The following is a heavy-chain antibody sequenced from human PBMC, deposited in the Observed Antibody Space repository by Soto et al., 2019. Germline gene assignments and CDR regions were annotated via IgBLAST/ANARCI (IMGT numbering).Heavy chain of an antibody. Sequence: GESLKISCKGSGYSFANYWIAWVRHMPEKGLEWMGIIYPGDSDTRYSPSFQGHVTISADKSISTTYLQWSSLKASDSATYYCARPRNSYYGMGVWGQGTTVTVSS. D-gene: IGHD3-10*01. CDR2: IYPGDSDT. CDR3: ARPRNSYYGMGV. J-gene: IGHJ6*02. V-gene: IGHV5-51*01. CDR1: GYSFANYW.